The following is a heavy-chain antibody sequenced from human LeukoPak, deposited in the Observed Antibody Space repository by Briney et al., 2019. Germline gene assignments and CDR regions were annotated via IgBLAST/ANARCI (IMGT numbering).Heavy chain of an antibody. Sequence: GASVKVSCKASGYTFTGYYMHWVRQAPGQGLEWMGWINPNSGGTNYAQKFQGRVTMTRDTSISTAYMELSRLRSDDTAVYYCARDFSIAAAGEGYWGQGTLVTVSS. J-gene: IGHJ4*02. CDR3: ARDFSIAAAGEGY. D-gene: IGHD6-13*01. CDR1: GYTFTGYY. CDR2: INPNSGGT. V-gene: IGHV1-2*02.